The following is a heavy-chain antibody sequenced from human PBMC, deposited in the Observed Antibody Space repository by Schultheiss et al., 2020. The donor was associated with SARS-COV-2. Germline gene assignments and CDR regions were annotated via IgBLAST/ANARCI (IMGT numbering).Heavy chain of an antibody. D-gene: IGHD5-24*01. V-gene: IGHV3-23*01. CDR3: ARGEMATITGSRLFLVY. J-gene: IGHJ4*02. CDR2: ISKSDDST. Sequence: GGSLRLSCAASGFTFDDYTMHWVRQAPGKGLEWVSTISKSDDSTYYADSVKGRFTLSRDNFEDTLYLQMNSLRAEDTAVYYCARGEMATITGSRLFLVYWGQGTLVTVSS. CDR1: GFTFDDYT.